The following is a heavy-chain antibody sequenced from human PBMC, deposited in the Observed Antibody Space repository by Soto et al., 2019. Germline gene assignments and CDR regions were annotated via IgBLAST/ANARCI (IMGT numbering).Heavy chain of an antibody. D-gene: IGHD6-19*01. V-gene: IGHV1-46*01. CDR1: GYTFTSYY. CDR3: ARGIAVAGTRYFDY. J-gene: IGHJ4*02. Sequence: GASVKVSFRASGYTFTSYYMHWGRQAPGQGLEWMGIINPSGGSTSYAQKFQGRVTMTRDTSTSTVYMELSSLRSEDTAVYYRARGIAVAGTRYFDYWGQGTLVTVSS. CDR2: INPSGGST.